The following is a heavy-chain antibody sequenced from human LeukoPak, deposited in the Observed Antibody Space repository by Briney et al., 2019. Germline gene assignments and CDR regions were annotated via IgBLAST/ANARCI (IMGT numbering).Heavy chain of an antibody. CDR3: ATYTNWVAGDV. CDR2: IKKDGSVK. J-gene: IGHJ6*02. CDR1: GFSFSDSW. D-gene: IGHD7-27*01. Sequence: SGGSLRLSCVAFGFSFSDSWMGWVRQAPGKGLEWVADIKKDGSVKDYVDSVKGRFTISRDNAKNSLYLQMDSLRAEDTAVYYCATYTNWVAGDVWAKGPRSPSL. V-gene: IGHV3-7*01.